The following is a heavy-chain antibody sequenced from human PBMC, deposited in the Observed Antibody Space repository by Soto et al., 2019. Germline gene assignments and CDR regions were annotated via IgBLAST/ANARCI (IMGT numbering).Heavy chain of an antibody. CDR2: ISYDGSDK. J-gene: IGHJ1*01. Sequence: QVQLVESGGGVVQPGRSLRLSCAASGFTFSSYGMHWVRQAPGKGLEWVAVISYDGSDKYYADSVKGRFTISRDNSNNRLYLQMDSLRAEDTAVYYCAKGVVVATTCSQRWGQGTLVTVSS. V-gene: IGHV3-30*18. CDR3: AKGVVVATTCSQR. D-gene: IGHD2-15*01. CDR1: GFTFSSYG.